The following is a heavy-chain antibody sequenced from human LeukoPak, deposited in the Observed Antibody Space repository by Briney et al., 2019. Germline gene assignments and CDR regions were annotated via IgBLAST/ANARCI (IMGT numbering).Heavy chain of an antibody. Sequence: PSETLSLTCTVSGGSISSSSYYWGWIRQPPGKGLEWIGSIYYSGSTYYNPSLKSRVTISVDTSKNQFSLKLSSVTAADTAVYYCARDNLGYYYDSSGYSHFDYWGQGTLVTVSS. D-gene: IGHD3-22*01. CDR1: GGSISSSSYY. CDR3: ARDNLGYYYDSSGYSHFDY. V-gene: IGHV4-39*07. CDR2: IYYSGST. J-gene: IGHJ4*02.